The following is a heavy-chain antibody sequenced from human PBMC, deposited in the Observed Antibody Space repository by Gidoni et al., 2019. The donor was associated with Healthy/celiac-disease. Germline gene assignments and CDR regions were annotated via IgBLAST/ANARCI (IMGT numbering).Heavy chain of an antibody. CDR1: GDSVSSNSAA. D-gene: IGHD6-19*01. J-gene: IGHJ6*02. Sequence: QVQLQQPGPGLVKPSQTLSLTCAISGDSVSSNSAAWNWIRQSPSRGLEWLGRTYYRSKWYNDYAVSVKSRITINPDTSKNQFSLQLNSVTPEDTAVYYCARAGQWLVRFSYYYGMDVWGQGTTVTVSS. V-gene: IGHV6-1*01. CDR3: ARAGQWLVRFSYYYGMDV. CDR2: TYYRSKWYN.